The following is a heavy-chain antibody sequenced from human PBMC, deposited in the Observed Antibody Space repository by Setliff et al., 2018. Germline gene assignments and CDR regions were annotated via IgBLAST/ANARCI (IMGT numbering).Heavy chain of an antibody. CDR2: IYFSGST. CDR3: VRESRSTWYRRDF. D-gene: IGHD6-13*01. J-gene: IGHJ4*02. V-gene: IGHV4-30-4*08. Sequence: NPSETLSLTCTVSGGSIDSGDYYWNWIRQPPGKGLEWIGYIYFSGSTYYNPSLKSRVTLSLDTSKNQFSLDVSSVTAADTAVYYCVRESRSTWYRRDFWGQGTLVTVSS. CDR1: GGSIDSGDYY.